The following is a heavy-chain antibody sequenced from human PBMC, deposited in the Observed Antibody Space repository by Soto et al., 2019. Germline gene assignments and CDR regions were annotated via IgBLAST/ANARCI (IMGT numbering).Heavy chain of an antibody. CDR2: INAGNGNT. D-gene: IGHD1-26*01. V-gene: IGHV1-3*01. Sequence: QVQLVQSGAEVKKPGASVKVSCKASGYTFTSYAMHWVRQAPGQRLEWMGWINAGNGNTKYSQKFQGRVTITRDTYASTAYMELSSLRSEDTAVYYCARGVGAIKEALSRRFDPWGQGTLVTVSS. J-gene: IGHJ5*02. CDR1: GYTFTSYA. CDR3: ARGVGAIKEALSRRFDP.